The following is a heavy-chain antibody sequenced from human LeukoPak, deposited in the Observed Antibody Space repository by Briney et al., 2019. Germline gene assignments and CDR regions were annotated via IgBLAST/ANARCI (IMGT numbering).Heavy chain of an antibody. CDR3: ARARGITYYDFWSGYYNWFDP. CDR1: GGTFISYA. Sequence: GSSVKVSCKASGGTFISYAISWVRQAPGQGLEWMGGIIPIFGTANYAQKFQGRVTITTDESTSTAYMELSSLRSEDTAVYYCARARGITYYDFWSGYYNWFDPWGQGTLVTVSS. D-gene: IGHD3-3*01. V-gene: IGHV1-69*05. J-gene: IGHJ5*02. CDR2: IIPIFGTA.